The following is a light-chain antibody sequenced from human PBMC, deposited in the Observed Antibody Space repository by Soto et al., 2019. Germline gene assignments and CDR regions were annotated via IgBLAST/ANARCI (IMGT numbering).Light chain of an antibody. CDR3: AAWDDSLNGYV. CDR2: ANY. Sequence: QSVLTQPPSASGTPGQRVTISCSGSSSNIAPNTVNWYQHLQGAAPQLLIFANYRRPSGVPDRFSGSRSGTSASLAISGLQSEDEADYYCAAWDDSLNGYVFGTGTKLTVL. V-gene: IGLV1-44*01. CDR1: SSNIAPNT. J-gene: IGLJ1*01.